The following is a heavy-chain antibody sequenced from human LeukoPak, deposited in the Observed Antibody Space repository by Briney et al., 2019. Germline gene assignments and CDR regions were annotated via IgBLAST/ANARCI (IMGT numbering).Heavy chain of an antibody. CDR3: ARDGITIFGVVLPPGY. CDR2: INWSGGNT. V-gene: IGHV3-20*04. D-gene: IGHD3-3*01. CDR1: GFTFDDYG. Sequence: GGSLRLSCAASGFTFDDYGMSWVRQAPGKGLEWVSGINWSGGNTGYVDSVKGRFTISRDNAKNSLYLQMNSLRAEDTALYYCARDGITIFGVVLPPGYWGQGTLVTVSS. J-gene: IGHJ4*02.